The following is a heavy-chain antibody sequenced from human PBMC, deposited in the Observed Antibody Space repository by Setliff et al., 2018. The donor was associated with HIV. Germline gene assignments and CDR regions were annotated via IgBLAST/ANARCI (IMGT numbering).Heavy chain of an antibody. D-gene: IGHD7-27*01. CDR1: GDSIGTYY. CDR2: FYYGGST. CDR3: ARARLLGCFLS. J-gene: IGHJ5*02. V-gene: IGHV4-59*01. Sequence: SETLSLTCSVSGDSIGTYYWNWIRQTPGKRLEWIGFFYYGGSTDYNPSLKHRVAISVDTSRNRVSLKMTSVTAADTAVYYCARARLLGCFLSWGRGALVTVSS.